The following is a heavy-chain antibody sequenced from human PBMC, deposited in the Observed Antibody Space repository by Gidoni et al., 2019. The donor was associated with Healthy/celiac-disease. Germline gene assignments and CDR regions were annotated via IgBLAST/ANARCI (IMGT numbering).Heavy chain of an antibody. V-gene: IGHV4-4*02. CDR2: IYHSGST. CDR3: ARIPTPVVVVVAATSFGMDV. D-gene: IGHD2-15*01. Sequence: QVQLQESGPGLVKPSGTLSLTCAVSGGSISSSNWWSWVRQPPGKGLEWIGEIYHSGSTNYNPSLKSRVTISVAKSKNQFSLKLSSVTAADTAVYYCARIPTPVVVVVAATSFGMDVWGQGTTVTVSS. CDR1: GGSISSSNW. J-gene: IGHJ6*02.